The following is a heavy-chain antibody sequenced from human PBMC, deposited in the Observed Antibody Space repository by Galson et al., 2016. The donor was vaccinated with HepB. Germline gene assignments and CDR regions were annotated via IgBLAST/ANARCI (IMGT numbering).Heavy chain of an antibody. CDR1: GFVFSTYS. J-gene: IGHJ6*02. Sequence: SLRLSCAASGFVFSTYSMNWVRQAPGKGLEWVSYISSTSSTIYYADSVKGRFIISRDNAKNSLYLQMKSLRDEETAVYYCVRDKLAVYCSGGSCHSRVHGMDVWAKEPRSPSP. V-gene: IGHV3-48*02. D-gene: IGHD2-15*01. CDR3: VRDKLAVYCSGGSCHSRVHGMDV. CDR2: ISSTSSTI.